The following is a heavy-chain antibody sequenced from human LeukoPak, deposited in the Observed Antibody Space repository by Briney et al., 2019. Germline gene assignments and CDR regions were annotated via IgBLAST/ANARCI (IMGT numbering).Heavy chain of an antibody. J-gene: IGHJ4*02. V-gene: IGHV1-2*02. Sequence: ASVKVSCKASGYTFTGYYVHWVRQAPGQGLEWMGWINPNSGGTNYAQKFQGRVTMTRDTSISTAYMELSRLRSDDTAVYYCARGEVVPAAMDHGGDYWGQGTLVTVSS. D-gene: IGHD2-2*01. CDR3: ARGEVVPAAMDHGGDY. CDR2: INPNSGGT. CDR1: GYTFTGYY.